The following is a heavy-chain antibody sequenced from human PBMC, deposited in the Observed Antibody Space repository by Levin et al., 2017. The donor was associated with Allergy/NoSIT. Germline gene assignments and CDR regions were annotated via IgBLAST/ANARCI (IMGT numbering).Heavy chain of an antibody. Sequence: SETLSLTCSVSGGSINNYYWNWIRQPPGKGLEWIGYIHHGGSTNYNPSLESRVTISLDTSKNQFSLNLSSVTAADTAVYYCARESDNRFDPWGQGTLVIVSS. CDR2: IHHGGST. CDR3: ARESDNRFDP. V-gene: IGHV4-59*01. J-gene: IGHJ5*02. CDR1: GGSINNYY.